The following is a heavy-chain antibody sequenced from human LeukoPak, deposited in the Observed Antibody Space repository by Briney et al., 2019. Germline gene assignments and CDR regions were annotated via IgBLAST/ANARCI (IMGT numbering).Heavy chain of an antibody. CDR3: AKDGDGIQYFDF. V-gene: IGHV3-23*01. CDR1: GFTFSSYD. J-gene: IGHJ4*02. Sequence: PGGSLRLSCAASGFTFSSYDMTWVRQAPGKGLEWVSGISTSGGTTYYADSLKGRFTISRDNSKNTLFLQMNSLRAEDTAVHYCAKDGDGIQYFDFWGQGTLVTVSS. D-gene: IGHD5-24*01. CDR2: ISTSGGTT.